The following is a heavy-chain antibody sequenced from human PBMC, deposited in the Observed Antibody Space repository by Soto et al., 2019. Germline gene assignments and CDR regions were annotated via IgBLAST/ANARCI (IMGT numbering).Heavy chain of an antibody. Sequence: GGSLRLSCAASGFPFSSYAISWVRQAPGRGLEWVAASTGAGGGTYNLEAVKGRFTVSRDNSKKTVYLQLDGLRAEDTAVYYCAKGHSDYQGDYNYYGMDVWGQGTTVTVSS. CDR2: STGAGGGT. V-gene: IGHV3-23*01. CDR1: GFPFSSYA. D-gene: IGHD6-25*01. J-gene: IGHJ6*02. CDR3: AKGHSDYQGDYNYYGMDV.